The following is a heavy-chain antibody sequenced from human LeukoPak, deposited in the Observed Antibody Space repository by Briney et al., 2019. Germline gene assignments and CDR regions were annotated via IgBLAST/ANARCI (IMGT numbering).Heavy chain of an antibody. D-gene: IGHD1-1*01. J-gene: IGHJ4*02. CDR2: INPNSGGT. V-gene: IGHV1-2*02. Sequence: WMGWINPNSGGTNYAQKFQGRVTMTRDTSINTAYMELSRLESDDSAVYYCAREGAGRNDYWGQGTLVTVSS. CDR3: AREGAGRNDY.